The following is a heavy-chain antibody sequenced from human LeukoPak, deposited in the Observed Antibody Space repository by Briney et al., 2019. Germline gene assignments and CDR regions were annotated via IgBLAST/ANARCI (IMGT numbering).Heavy chain of an antibody. CDR3: AGSSSWYYFKY. CDR2: ISVGGGGT. J-gene: IGHJ4*02. V-gene: IGHV3-23*01. CDR1: GFTFSSYA. D-gene: IGHD6-13*01. Sequence: GGSLRLSCAASGFTFSSYAMSWVRQAPGKGLEWVSVISVGGGGTTYADSVKGRFTISRDNSKNTLYLQMNSLRAEDTAAYYCAGSSSWYYFKYWGQGTLVTVSS.